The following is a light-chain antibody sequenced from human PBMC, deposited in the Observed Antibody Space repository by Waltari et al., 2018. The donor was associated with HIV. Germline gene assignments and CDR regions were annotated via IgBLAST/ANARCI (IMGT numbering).Light chain of an antibody. CDR2: SAC. CDR1: QGIRKS. CDR3: VHYYTDSFP. Sequence: IQMTQPPSSLSASMGDRVTITCRASQGIRKSLVWYHNKPGKAPEFLLYSACLLHNGVPYRFSGRGSGTDYTLTISSLQPEDFATYCCVHYYTDSFPSGPGTKLDI. V-gene: IGKV1-NL1*01. J-gene: IGKJ2*01.